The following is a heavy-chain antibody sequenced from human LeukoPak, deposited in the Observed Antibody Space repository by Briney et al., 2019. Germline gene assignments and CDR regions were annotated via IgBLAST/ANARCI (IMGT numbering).Heavy chain of an antibody. CDR3: AKRIAAGIRVYYYCGMDV. V-gene: IGHV3-23*01. D-gene: IGHD6-6*01. Sequence: GGSLRLSCAASGFTFSSYAMSWVRQAPGKGLEWVSTSSDGSTYYADSVKGRFTISRDNSKNTLYLQMNSLRAEDTAVYYCAKRIAAGIRVYYYCGMDVWGQGTTVTVSS. J-gene: IGHJ6*02. CDR2: SSDGST. CDR1: GFTFSSYA.